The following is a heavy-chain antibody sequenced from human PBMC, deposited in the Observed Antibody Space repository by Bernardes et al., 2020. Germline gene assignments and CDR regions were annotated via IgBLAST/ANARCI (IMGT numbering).Heavy chain of an antibody. CDR3: AGSSYDSGTLSIF. Sequence: GSLRLSCSASGFRFSSYWMRWVRQAPGKGLEWVAHIKEDGSDKSYVDSVKGRFIISRDNGEKSLYLQMNSLRVEDTAVYYCAGSSYDSGTLSIFWGQGTLVTVSS. CDR1: GFRFSSYW. CDR2: IKEDGSDK. V-gene: IGHV3-7*01. D-gene: IGHD3-10*01. J-gene: IGHJ4*02.